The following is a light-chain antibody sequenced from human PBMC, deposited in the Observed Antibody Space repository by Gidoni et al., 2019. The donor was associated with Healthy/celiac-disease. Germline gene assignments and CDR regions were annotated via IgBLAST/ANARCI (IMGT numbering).Light chain of an antibody. Sequence: QSALTQPASVSGSPGQSITISCTGTSSDFGSYNLFSGYQQHPGKSPKLMIYEGSKRPSGVSNRFSGSKSGNTASLTISGLQAEDEADYYCCSYAGSSTHVVFGGGTKLTVL. CDR1: SSDFGSYNL. CDR3: CSYAGSSTHVV. V-gene: IGLV2-23*01. J-gene: IGLJ2*01. CDR2: EGS.